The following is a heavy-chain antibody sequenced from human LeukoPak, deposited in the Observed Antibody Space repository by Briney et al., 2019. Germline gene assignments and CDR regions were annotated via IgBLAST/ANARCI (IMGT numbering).Heavy chain of an antibody. V-gene: IGHV3-15*01. J-gene: IGHJ4*02. CDR2: IKSKTDGGTT. Sequence: GGSLRLSCAASGFTFSNAWMSWVRQAPGKGLEWVGRIKSKTDGGTTDYAAPVKGRFTISRDDSKNTLYLQMNRLKTEDTAVYYCTTDGYCSGGSCPDYWGQGTLVTVSS. D-gene: IGHD2-15*01. CDR3: TTDGYCSGGSCPDY. CDR1: GFTFSNAW.